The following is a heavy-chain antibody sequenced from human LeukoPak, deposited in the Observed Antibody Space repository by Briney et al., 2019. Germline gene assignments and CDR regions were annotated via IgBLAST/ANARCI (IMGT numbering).Heavy chain of an antibody. V-gene: IGHV4-59*08. CDR2: IYYSGST. D-gene: IGHD4-23*01. J-gene: IGHJ4*02. Sequence: SETLSLTCTVSGGSISSYYWSWIRQPPGKGLEWIGYIYYSGSTNYNPSLKNRVTISVDTSKNQFSLKLSSVTAADTAVYYCARQRYGGNSEFDYWGQGTLVTVSS. CDR1: GGSISSYY. CDR3: ARQRYGGNSEFDY.